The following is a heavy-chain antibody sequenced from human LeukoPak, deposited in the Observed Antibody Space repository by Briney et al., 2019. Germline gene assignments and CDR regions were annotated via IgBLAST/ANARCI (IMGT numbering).Heavy chain of an antibody. J-gene: IGHJ5*02. Sequence: GGSLRLSCAASGFTVSSNYMSWVRQAPGKGLEWVSVIYSGGSTYYAGSVKGRFTISRDNSKNTLYLQMNSLRAEDTAVYYCAKAKGTYTNWFDPWGQGTLVTVSS. V-gene: IGHV3-53*01. CDR1: GFTVSSNY. CDR2: IYSGGST. CDR3: AKAKGTYTNWFDP. D-gene: IGHD4-11*01.